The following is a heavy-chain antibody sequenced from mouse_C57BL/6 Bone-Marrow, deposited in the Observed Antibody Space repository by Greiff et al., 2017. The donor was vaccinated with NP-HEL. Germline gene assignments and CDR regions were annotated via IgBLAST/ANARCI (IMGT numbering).Heavy chain of an antibody. CDR1: GFTFTDYY. CDR2: VYPYNGGT. Sequence: EVKLVESGPVLVKPGPSVKISCKASGFTFTDYYMHWVKQSHGKSLEWIGLVYPYNGGTSYTQKFKGRATLTVDTAYSTVYMELNSLTSEDSAVYYCARDDGSGPMDHWGQGTTVTVSS. CDR3: ARDDGSGPMDH. D-gene: IGHD2-3*01. V-gene: IGHV1-36*01. J-gene: IGHJ4*01.